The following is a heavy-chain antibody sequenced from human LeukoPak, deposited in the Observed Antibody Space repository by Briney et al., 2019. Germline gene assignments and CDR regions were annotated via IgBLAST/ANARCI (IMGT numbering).Heavy chain of an antibody. J-gene: IGHJ6*02. CDR1: GYTFTGYY. CDR3: ARVGCSSTSCYRISYYYYYGMDV. V-gene: IGHV1-2*02. CDR2: INPNSGGT. D-gene: IGHD2-2*01. Sequence: ASVTVSCKASGYTFTGYYMHWVRQAPGPGREWLGWINPNSGGTKYAQKFQARVTMTRDTSSSTAYMELSRLRSDDTAVYYCARVGCSSTSCYRISYYYYYGMDVWGQGTTVTVSS.